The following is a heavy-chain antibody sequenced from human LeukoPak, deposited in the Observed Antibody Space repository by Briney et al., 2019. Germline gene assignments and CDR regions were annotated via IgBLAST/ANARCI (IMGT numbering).Heavy chain of an antibody. CDR3: ARVTGYMIEDYFDY. D-gene: IGHD3-22*01. V-gene: IGHV4-61*01. J-gene: IGHJ4*02. CDR1: GYSISSGYY. Sequence: SSETLSLTCTVSGYSISSGYYWSWIRQPPGKGLEWIGYIYYSGSTNYNPSLKSRVTISVDTSKNQFSLKLSSVTAADTAVYYCARVTGYMIEDYFDYWGQGTLVTVSS. CDR2: IYYSGST.